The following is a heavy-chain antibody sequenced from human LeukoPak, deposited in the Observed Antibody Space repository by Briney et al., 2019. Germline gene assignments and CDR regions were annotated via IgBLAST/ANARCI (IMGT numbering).Heavy chain of an antibody. Sequence: GGSLRLSCAVSGFTFSRYSMNWVRQAPGTGLEWVSFISTSSNYIYYADSVKGRFTISRDNAKNSLYLQMNSLRAEDTAVYYCAREPSTWVVSSSWFAFDYWGQGTLVTVSS. D-gene: IGHD6-13*01. CDR2: ISTSSNYI. V-gene: IGHV3-21*01. CDR3: AREPSTWVVSSSWFAFDY. J-gene: IGHJ4*02. CDR1: GFTFSRYS.